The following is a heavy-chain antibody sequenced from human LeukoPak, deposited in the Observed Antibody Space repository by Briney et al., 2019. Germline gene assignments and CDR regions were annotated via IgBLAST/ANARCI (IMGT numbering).Heavy chain of an antibody. CDR1: GFTFSSYG. Sequence: GGSLRLSCAASGFTFSSYGMHWVRQAPGKGLEWVPFIRYDGSNKYYADSVKGRFTISRDNSKNTLYLQMNSLRAEDTAVYYCAKVPPRSTVVTEVSYFDYWGQGTLVTVSS. D-gene: IGHD4-23*01. CDR3: AKVPPRSTVVTEVSYFDY. J-gene: IGHJ4*02. CDR2: IRYDGSNK. V-gene: IGHV3-30*02.